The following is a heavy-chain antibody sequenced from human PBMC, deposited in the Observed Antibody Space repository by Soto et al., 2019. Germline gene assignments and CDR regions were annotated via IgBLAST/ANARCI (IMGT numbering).Heavy chain of an antibody. V-gene: IGHV3-23*01. CDR3: AKEAQRSPSYDFWSGYYLNFDY. D-gene: IGHD3-3*01. CDR1: GFTFSSYA. CDR2: ISGSGGST. Sequence: LRLSCAASGFTFSSYAMSWVRQAPGKGLEWVSAISGSGGSTYYADSVKGRFTISRDNSKNTLYLQMNSLRAEDTAVYYCAKEAQRSPSYDFWSGYYLNFDYWGQGTLVTVSS. J-gene: IGHJ4*02.